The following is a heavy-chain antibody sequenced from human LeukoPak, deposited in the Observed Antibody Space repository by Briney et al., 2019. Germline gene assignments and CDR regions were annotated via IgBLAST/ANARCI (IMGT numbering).Heavy chain of an antibody. V-gene: IGHV4-34*01. D-gene: IGHD3-10*01. CDR2: INHSESP. CDR1: GGSFSGYY. J-gene: IGHJ4*02. CDR3: ARDGSGSYSDY. Sequence: SETLSLPCAVYGGSFSGYYWSWIRQPPGKGLEWIGEINHSESPNYNPSLKSRVTISVDTSKNQFSLKLSSVTAADTAVYYCARDGSGSYSDYWGQGTLVTVSS.